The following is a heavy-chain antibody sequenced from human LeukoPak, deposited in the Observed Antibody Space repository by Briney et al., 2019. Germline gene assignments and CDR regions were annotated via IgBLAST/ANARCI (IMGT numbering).Heavy chain of an antibody. CDR2: MNPNSGNT. CDR1: GYTFTSYD. CDR3: ARGDFSLHVLLWFGEFAFDI. Sequence: ASVKVSCKASGYTFTSYDINWVRQATGQGLEWMGWMNPNSGNTGYAQKFQGRVTMTRNTSISTAYMELSSLRSEDTAVYYCARGDFSLHVLLWFGEFAFDIWGQGTMVTVSS. D-gene: IGHD3-10*01. V-gene: IGHV1-8*01. J-gene: IGHJ3*02.